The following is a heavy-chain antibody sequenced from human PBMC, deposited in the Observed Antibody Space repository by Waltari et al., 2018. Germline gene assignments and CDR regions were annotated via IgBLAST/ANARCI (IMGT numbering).Heavy chain of an antibody. CDR2: ISSTSSYI. CDR3: ARVEENDAFDI. CDR1: GFPFSSYS. J-gene: IGHJ3*02. V-gene: IGHV3-21*01. Sequence: EVQLVESGGGLVRPGGFLRLSCAAPGFPFSSYSMNWVRQAPGEGLEWVSSISSTSSYIYYADSVKGRSTISRDNAKNSLYLQMNSLRAEDTAVYYCARVEENDAFDIWGQGTMVTVSS.